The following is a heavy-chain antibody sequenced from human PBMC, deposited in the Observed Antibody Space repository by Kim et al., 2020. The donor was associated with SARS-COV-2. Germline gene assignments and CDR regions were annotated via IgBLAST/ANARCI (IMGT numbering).Heavy chain of an antibody. Sequence: KYYADSVKGRFIISRDNSKNTLYLQMNSLRAEDTAVYYCAKAFVAGAFDYWGQGTLVTVSS. V-gene: IGHV3-30*02. J-gene: IGHJ4*02. D-gene: IGHD6-19*01. CDR2: K. CDR3: AKAFVAGAFDY.